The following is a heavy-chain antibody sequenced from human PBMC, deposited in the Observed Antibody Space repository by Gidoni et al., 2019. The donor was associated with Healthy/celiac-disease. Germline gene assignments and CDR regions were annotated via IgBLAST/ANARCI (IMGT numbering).Heavy chain of an antibody. J-gene: IGHJ4*02. Sequence: EVQLLESGGGVVQPGGSLRRSCAASGFNFSTYGMHWVRQAPGKGLVWVSRINSDGSSTSYADSVKGRFTISRDNAKNTLYLQMNSLRAEDTAVYYCARDHELYYYGSGGFDYWGQGTLVTVSS. CDR1: GFNFSTYG. CDR3: ARDHELYYYGSGGFDY. CDR2: INSDGSST. D-gene: IGHD3-10*01. V-gene: IGHV3-74*01.